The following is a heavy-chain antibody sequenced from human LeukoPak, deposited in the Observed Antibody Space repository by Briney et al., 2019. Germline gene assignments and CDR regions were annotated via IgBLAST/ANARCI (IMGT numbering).Heavy chain of an antibody. CDR1: GLTFSSYE. J-gene: IGHJ4*02. CDR2: ISSSGSTI. CDR3: ARGGFRGYSYGYSVY. D-gene: IGHD5-18*01. Sequence: GGSLRLSCAASGLTFSSYEMNWVRQAPGKGLEWVSYISSSGSTIYYADSVKGRFTISRDNAKNSLYLQMNSLRAEDTAVYYCARGGFRGYSYGYSVYWGQGTLVTVSS. V-gene: IGHV3-48*03.